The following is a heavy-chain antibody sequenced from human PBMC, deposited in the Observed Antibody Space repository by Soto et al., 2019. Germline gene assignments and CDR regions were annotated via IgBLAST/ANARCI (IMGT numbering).Heavy chain of an antibody. Sequence: QVQLVQSGAEVKKPGSSVKVSCKASGGTFSSYAISWVRQAPGQGLEWMGGIIPIFGTANYAQKFQGRVTITADESTSTVYMELSSLRSEDTAVYYCARQRVAGPAFSYFDYWGQGTLVTVSS. D-gene: IGHD6-19*01. J-gene: IGHJ4*02. CDR3: ARQRVAGPAFSYFDY. V-gene: IGHV1-69*01. CDR1: GGTFSSYA. CDR2: IIPIFGTA.